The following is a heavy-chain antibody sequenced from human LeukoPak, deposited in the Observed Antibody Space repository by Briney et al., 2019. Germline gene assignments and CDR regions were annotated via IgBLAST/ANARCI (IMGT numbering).Heavy chain of an antibody. CDR2: IASGGST. Sequence: PGGSLRLSCAASGFTLSSYAMTWVRQAPGKGLEWVSAIASGGSTYYADSVKGRFTISRDNSKNTLYLQMNSLRVEDTAVYYCTRGSSRTGYNCWGQGVLFTVSS. CDR1: GFTLSSYA. CDR3: TRGSSRTGYNC. V-gene: IGHV3-23*01. J-gene: IGHJ4*02. D-gene: IGHD3/OR15-3a*01.